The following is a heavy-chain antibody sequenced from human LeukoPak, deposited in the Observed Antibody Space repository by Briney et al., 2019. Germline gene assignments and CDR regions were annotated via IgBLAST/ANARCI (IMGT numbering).Heavy chain of an antibody. CDR2: IIPMLDIQ. J-gene: IGHJ3*02. Sequence: LWASVKVSCKASGGTFSSYVITWVRQAPGQGLEWMGRIIPMLDIQNYAQKFQGRVTITADKSTSTAYMELSSLRAEDTAVYYCARTLWKLHAFDIWGQGTMVTVSS. D-gene: IGHD1-7*01. CDR3: ARTLWKLHAFDI. V-gene: IGHV1-69*04. CDR1: GGTFSSYV.